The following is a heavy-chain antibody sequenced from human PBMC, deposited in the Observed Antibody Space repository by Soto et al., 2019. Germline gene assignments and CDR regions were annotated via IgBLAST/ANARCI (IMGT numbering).Heavy chain of an antibody. CDR3: ARDRGSYALDY. V-gene: IGHV1-18*01. D-gene: IGHD1-26*01. CDR1: GYTFTSYG. CDR2: ISAYNGNA. Sequence: QVQLVQSGAEVKKPGASVKVSCKASGYTFTSYGICWVRQAPGQVLEWLGWISAYNGNANYAPKLQGRVTMTTDTSTSTAYMELRSLRADDTALYYCARDRGSYALDYWGQGTRVTVSS. J-gene: IGHJ4*02.